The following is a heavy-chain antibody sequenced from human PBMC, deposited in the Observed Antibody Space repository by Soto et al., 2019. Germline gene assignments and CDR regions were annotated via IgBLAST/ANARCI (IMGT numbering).Heavy chain of an antibody. Sequence: SVKVSCKVSGCSFSSFSINWVRQAPGQRFEWMGGIIPILGTANFTQKFQDRVTFTADESTATAYLTLSRLTSEDTAFYYCTSFDSNGYYPQNNCLGPGTKVTVSS. D-gene: IGHD3-22*01. V-gene: IGHV1-69*13. CDR2: IIPILGTA. J-gene: IGHJ4*02. CDR3: TSFDSNGYYPQNNC. CDR1: GCSFSSFS.